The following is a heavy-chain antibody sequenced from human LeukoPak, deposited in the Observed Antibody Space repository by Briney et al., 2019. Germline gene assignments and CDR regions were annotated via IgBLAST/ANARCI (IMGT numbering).Heavy chain of an antibody. J-gene: IGHJ5*01. CDR2: INANTGST. Sequence: ASVKVSCKASRYTFNTNGLNWVRQAPGQGLQWMGWINANTGSTNYAQTFQGRVTMTTDTSTSTAYLELTSLTSDDTAIYYCARDAFQGSSWSNWFDSWGQGTLVIVSS. D-gene: IGHD6-13*01. CDR3: ARDAFQGSSWSNWFDS. V-gene: IGHV1-18*01. CDR1: RYTFNTNG.